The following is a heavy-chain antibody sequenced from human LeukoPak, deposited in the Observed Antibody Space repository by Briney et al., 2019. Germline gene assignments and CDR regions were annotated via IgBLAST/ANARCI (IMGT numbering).Heavy chain of an antibody. Sequence: SETLSLTCAVYGGSFSGYYMCWIRQTPGKGLEWIGDINHSGTSNYNPSLKSRVIISEGTSKNQLSLMMRSVTAADTAVYYCARSVSMRLIIDDWDQGALITVSS. CDR1: GGSFSGYY. D-gene: IGHD3-9*01. V-gene: IGHV4-34*01. CDR3: ARSVSMRLIIDD. J-gene: IGHJ4*02. CDR2: INHSGTS.